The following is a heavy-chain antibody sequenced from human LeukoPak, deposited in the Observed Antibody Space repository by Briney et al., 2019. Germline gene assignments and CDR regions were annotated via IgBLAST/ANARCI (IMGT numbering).Heavy chain of an antibody. CDR2: ISGSDGST. J-gene: IGHJ6*03. D-gene: IGHD6-6*01. Sequence: PGGSLRLSCAASGFTFSRYAMSWVRQAPGKGLEWVSTISGSDGSTRYADSVKGRFTISRGNSKNTLHLQMSSLRAEDTAVYYCAKDLISSSSHFYYYMDVWGKGTTVTVSS. CDR1: GFTFSRYA. CDR3: AKDLISSSSHFYYYMDV. V-gene: IGHV3-23*01.